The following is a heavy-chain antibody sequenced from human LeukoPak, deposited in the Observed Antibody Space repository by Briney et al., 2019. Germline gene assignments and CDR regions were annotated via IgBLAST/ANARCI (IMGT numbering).Heavy chain of an antibody. CDR2: ISSSSSYI. V-gene: IGHV3-21*01. CDR3: ARDRTSWGRPFGAFDI. CDR1: GFTFSSYS. Sequence: GGSLRLSCAASGFTFSSYSMNWVRQAPGKGLEWVSSISSSSSYIYYADSVKGRFTISRDNAKNSLYLQMNSLRAEDTAVYYCARDRTSWGRPFGAFDIWGQGTMVTVSS. J-gene: IGHJ3*02. D-gene: IGHD3-16*01.